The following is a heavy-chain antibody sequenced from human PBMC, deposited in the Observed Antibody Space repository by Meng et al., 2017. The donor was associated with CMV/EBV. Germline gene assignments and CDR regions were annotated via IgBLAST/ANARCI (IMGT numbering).Heavy chain of an antibody. V-gene: IGHV1-69*10. CDR1: GGAFSSYA. CDR3: ALRPYCSSTSCYNDY. J-gene: IGHJ4*02. Sequence: SVKVSCKASGGAFSSYAISWVRQAPGQGLEWMGGIIPILGIANYAQKFQGRVTSTADKSTSTAYMELSSLRTKDTAVYYCALRPYCSSTSCYNDYWGQGTLVTVSS. D-gene: IGHD2-2*02. CDR2: IIPILGIA.